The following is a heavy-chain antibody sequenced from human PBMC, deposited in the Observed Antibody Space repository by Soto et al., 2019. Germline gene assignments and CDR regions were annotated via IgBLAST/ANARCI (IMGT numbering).Heavy chain of an antibody. CDR2: IYTSGST. D-gene: IGHD6-13*01. CDR3: ARGHAADLFDY. Sequence: PSETLSLTCTFYGDSISSYYWSWMRQPAGKGLEWIGRIYTSGSTNYNPSLKSRVTMSVDTSKNQFSLKLSSVTAADTAVYYCARGHAADLFDYWGQGTLVTVS. J-gene: IGHJ4*02. CDR1: GDSISSYY. V-gene: IGHV4-4*07.